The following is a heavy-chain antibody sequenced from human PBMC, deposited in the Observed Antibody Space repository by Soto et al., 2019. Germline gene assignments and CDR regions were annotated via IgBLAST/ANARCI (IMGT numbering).Heavy chain of an antibody. J-gene: IGHJ4*02. CDR2: IDPSDSYT. CDR3: ARHGTMIVGQYDY. CDR1: GYSFTSYW. D-gene: IGHD3-22*01. Sequence: GESLKISCIGSGYSFTSYWISWVRQMPGKGLEWMGRIDPSDSYTNYSPSFQGHVTISADKSISTAYLQWSSLKASDTAMYYCARHGTMIVGQYDYWGQGTLVTVSS. V-gene: IGHV5-10-1*01.